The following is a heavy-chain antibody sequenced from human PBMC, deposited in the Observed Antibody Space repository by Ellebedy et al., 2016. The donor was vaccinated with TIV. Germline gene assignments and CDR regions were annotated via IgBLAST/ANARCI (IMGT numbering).Heavy chain of an antibody. CDR3: ARDQNMGYFDY. CDR2: ISYDGSNK. J-gene: IGHJ4*02. CDR1: GFTFSSYA. V-gene: IGHV3-30*04. Sequence: GESLKISXAASGFTFSSYAMHWVRQAPGKGLEWVAVISYDGSNKYYADSVKGRFTISRDNSKNTLYLQMNSLRAEDTAVYYCARDQNMGYFDYWGQGTLVTVSS.